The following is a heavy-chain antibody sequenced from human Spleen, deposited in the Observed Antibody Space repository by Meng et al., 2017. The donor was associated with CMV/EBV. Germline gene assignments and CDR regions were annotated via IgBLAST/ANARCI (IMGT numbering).Heavy chain of an antibody. V-gene: IGHV4-4*07. CDR3: AGDIVVVPAVPLGY. J-gene: IGHJ4*02. CDR2: IYTSGST. D-gene: IGHD2-2*01. Sequence: VQVQESGPGLVKPSETLSLTCTVSGGSISSYYWSWIRQPAGKGLEWIGRIYTSGSTNYNPSLKSRVTMSVDTSKNQFSLKLSSVTAADTAVYYCAGDIVVVPAVPLGYWGQGTLVTVSS. CDR1: GGSISSYY.